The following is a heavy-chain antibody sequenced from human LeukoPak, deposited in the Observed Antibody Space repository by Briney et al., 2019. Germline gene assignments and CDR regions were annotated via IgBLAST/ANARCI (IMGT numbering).Heavy chain of an antibody. CDR3: ARSVLGYCSGGSCYSVGGLFDY. V-gene: IGHV1-69*13. CDR2: IIPIFGTA. Sequence: SVKVSCKASGSTFSSYAISWVRQAPGQGLEWMGGIIPIFGTANYAQKFQGRVTITADESTSTAYMELSSLRSEDTAVYYCARSVLGYCSGGSCYSVGGLFDYWGQGTLVTVSS. D-gene: IGHD2-15*01. J-gene: IGHJ4*02. CDR1: GSTFSSYA.